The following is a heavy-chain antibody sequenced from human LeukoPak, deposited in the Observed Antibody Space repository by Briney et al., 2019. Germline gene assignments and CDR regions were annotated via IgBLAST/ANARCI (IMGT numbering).Heavy chain of an antibody. CDR1: GGSISSYY. CDR3: AGGTMISWFDP. J-gene: IGHJ5*02. V-gene: IGHV4-59*01. Sequence: PSETLSLTCTVSGGSISSYYWSWIRQPPGKGLEWIGYIYYSGSTNYNPSLKSRVTISVDTSKNQFSLKLSSVTAADTAVYYCAGGTMISWFDPWGQGTLVTVSS. CDR2: IYYSGST. D-gene: IGHD3-22*01.